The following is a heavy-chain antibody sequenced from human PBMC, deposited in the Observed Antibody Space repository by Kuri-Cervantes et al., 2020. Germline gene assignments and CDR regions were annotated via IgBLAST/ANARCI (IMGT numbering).Heavy chain of an antibody. D-gene: IGHD6-25*01. J-gene: IGHJ3*01. CDR3: ARDQRATGAFDV. Sequence: SETLSLTCAVSGGSFSGYYWSWIRQPPGKGLEWLGEINHSGSTNYNPSLKSRVTISVDTSKNQFSLKLSSVTAADTAVYYCARDQRATGAFDVWGQGTVVTVSS. V-gene: IGHV4-34*01. CDR1: GGSFSGYY. CDR2: INHSGST.